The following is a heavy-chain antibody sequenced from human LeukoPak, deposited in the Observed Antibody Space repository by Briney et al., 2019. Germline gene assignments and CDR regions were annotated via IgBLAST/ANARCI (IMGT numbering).Heavy chain of an antibody. CDR3: ARVRRGSSRPGADY. V-gene: IGHV1-69*13. J-gene: IGHJ4*02. CDR2: IIPIFGTA. CDR1: GYTFTDYY. D-gene: IGHD6-13*01. Sequence: ASVKVSCKASGYTFTDYYMHWVRQAPGQGLEWMGGIIPIFGTANYAQKFQGRVTITADESTSTAYMELSSLRSEDTAVYYCARVRRGSSRPGADYWGQGTLVTVSS.